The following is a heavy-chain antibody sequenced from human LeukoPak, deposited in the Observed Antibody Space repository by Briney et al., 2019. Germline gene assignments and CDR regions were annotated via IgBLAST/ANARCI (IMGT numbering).Heavy chain of an antibody. CDR2: ISSSSSAI. J-gene: IGHJ3*02. D-gene: IGHD6-19*01. CDR3: AGVGYTSGWDI. CDR1: GFAFRTHS. Sequence: GGSLRLSCAASGFAFRTHSMTWVRQAPGKGLEWVSYISSSSSAIYYTDSVKGRFTISRDNAENSLSLQMNSLRDEDTAVYYCAGVGYTSGWDIWGQGTMVTVSS. V-gene: IGHV3-48*02.